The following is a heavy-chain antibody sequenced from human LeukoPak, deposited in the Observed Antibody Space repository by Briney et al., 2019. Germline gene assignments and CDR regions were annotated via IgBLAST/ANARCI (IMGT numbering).Heavy chain of an antibody. J-gene: IGHJ4*02. D-gene: IGHD5-24*01. CDR1: GYSFSNYW. Sequence: GESLKISCKGSGYSFSNYWIGWVRQMPGKXXEWIGNIYPGDSDTRYSPSFQGQVTISADKSITTAYLQWSSLKASDTAMYYCARRRGDGYNSPFDYWGQGTLVTVSS. CDR2: IYPGDSDT. V-gene: IGHV5-51*01. CDR3: ARRRGDGYNSPFDY.